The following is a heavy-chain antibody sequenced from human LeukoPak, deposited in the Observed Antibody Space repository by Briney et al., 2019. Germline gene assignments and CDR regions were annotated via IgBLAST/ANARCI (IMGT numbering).Heavy chain of an antibody. D-gene: IGHD3-22*01. Sequence: QTSETLSLTCTVSGGSGSSNRFYWGWIRQPPGKGLEWIGSMYYSGGTYYNPSLQSRVTISADTYKNQFSLKLTSVTVADTAVYYCARDPDYYDDCCYTWGQGTLVTVSS. CDR2: MYYSGGT. CDR1: GGSGSSNRFY. J-gene: IGHJ5*02. V-gene: IGHV4-39*07. CDR3: ARDPDYYDDCCYT.